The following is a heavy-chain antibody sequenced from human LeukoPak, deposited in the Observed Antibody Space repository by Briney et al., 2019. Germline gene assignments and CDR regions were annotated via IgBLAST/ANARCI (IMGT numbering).Heavy chain of an antibody. CDR3: ARADWDTAMIDY. D-gene: IGHD5-18*01. V-gene: IGHV3-48*03. Sequence: GGSLRLSCAASGFTFSSYEMNWVRQAPGKGLEWVSYISSSGSTIYYADSVKGRFTISRDNAKNSLYLQMNSLRAEDTAVYYCARADWDTAMIDYWGQGTVVTVSS. J-gene: IGHJ4*02. CDR1: GFTFSSYE. CDR2: ISSSGSTI.